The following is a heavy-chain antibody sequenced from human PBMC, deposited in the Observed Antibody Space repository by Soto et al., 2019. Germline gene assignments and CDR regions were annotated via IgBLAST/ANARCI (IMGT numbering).Heavy chain of an antibody. Sequence: QVQVVQSGGGVVQPGKSLRLSCVGSGFTFYSFDVHWVRQAPGKGLEWVAVMSYDGGDEYYADSVKGRFSISRDNSRITLYLQMNSLRPGDSGLYYCVKGSADWNDSIWFDPWGQGSLVTVSS. V-gene: IGHV3-30*18. J-gene: IGHJ5*02. D-gene: IGHD3-16*01. CDR3: VKGSADWNDSIWFDP. CDR1: GFTFYSFD. CDR2: MSYDGGDE.